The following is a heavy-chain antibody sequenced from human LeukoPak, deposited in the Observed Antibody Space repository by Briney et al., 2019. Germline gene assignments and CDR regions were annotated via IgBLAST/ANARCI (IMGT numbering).Heavy chain of an antibody. CDR1: GDSISSYY. CDR2: IYYSGST. Sequence: SETLSLTCSVYGDSISSYYWSWIRQPPGKGLEWIGYIYYSGSTNYNPSLTSRVTISVDTSKNQFSLKLSSVTAEDTAVYYCARHSRTYYDFDYWGQGTLVTVSS. J-gene: IGHJ4*02. V-gene: IGHV4-59*08. CDR3: ARHSRTYYDFDY. D-gene: IGHD1-26*01.